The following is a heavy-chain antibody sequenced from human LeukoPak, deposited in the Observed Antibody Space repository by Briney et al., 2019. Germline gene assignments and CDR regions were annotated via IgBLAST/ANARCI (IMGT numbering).Heavy chain of an antibody. J-gene: IGHJ6*02. D-gene: IGHD2-2*01. Sequence: GGSLRLSCAASGFTFNNYAMTWVRQAPGKGLEWVAVISYDGSNKYYADSVKGRFTISRDNSKNTLYLQMDSLRPEDTAVYYCARSYCSASSCYYYYYSGLDVWGQGTTVTVSS. CDR2: ISYDGSNK. CDR3: ARSYCSASSCYYYYYSGLDV. V-gene: IGHV3-30*03. CDR1: GFTFNNYA.